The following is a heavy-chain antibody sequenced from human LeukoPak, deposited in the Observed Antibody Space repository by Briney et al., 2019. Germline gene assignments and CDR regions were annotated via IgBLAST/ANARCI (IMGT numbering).Heavy chain of an antibody. V-gene: IGHV3-23*01. Sequence: GGSLRLSCEAAGFSFRDYPMGWVRRASGKRLEWVSAISGSGGSTYYADSVKGRFTISRDNSKNTLYLQMNSLRAEDTAVYYCAKNIARIPIDYWGQGTLVTVSS. CDR2: ISGSGGST. D-gene: IGHD2-15*01. CDR1: GFSFRDYP. J-gene: IGHJ4*02. CDR3: AKNIARIPIDY.